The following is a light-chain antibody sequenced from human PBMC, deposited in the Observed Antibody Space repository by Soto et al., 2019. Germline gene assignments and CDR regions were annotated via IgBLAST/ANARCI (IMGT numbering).Light chain of an antibody. Sequence: DFQMTQSPSTLSASVGDRVTITCRASQNISSWLAWYQQKPGKAPKLLIFAASSLQSGVPSRFSGSRSGPDFTLTISSLQPEDFATYYCQQSYSSPPTFGQGTKVDIK. J-gene: IGKJ1*01. CDR3: QQSYSSPPT. CDR1: QNISSW. V-gene: IGKV1-39*01. CDR2: AAS.